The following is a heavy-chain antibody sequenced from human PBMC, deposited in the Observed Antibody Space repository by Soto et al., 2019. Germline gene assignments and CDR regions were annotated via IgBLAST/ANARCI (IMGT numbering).Heavy chain of an antibody. D-gene: IGHD2-15*01. V-gene: IGHV1-8*01. CDR2: MNPHSGNT. CDR3: ARRVAGTDWFDP. J-gene: IGHJ5*02. CDR1: GYTFSSYD. Sequence: ASVKVYCKASGYTFSSYDINWVRQATGQGLEWMGWMNPHSGNTGYAQKFQGRVTMTRDTSMSTAYMELSSPRSEDTAVYYCARRVAGTDWFDPWGQGTLVTVSS.